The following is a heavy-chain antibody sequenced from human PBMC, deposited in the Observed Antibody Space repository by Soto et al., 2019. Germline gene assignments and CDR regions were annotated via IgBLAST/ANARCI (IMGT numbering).Heavy chain of an antibody. CDR3: ARDRSHYYDSSGYYGYWFDP. Sequence: GASVKVSCQASGYTFTGYYMHWVRQAPGQGLAWMGWINPNSGGTNYAQKFQGRVTMTRDTSISTAYMELSRLRSDDTAVYYCARDRSHYYDSSGYYGYWFDPWGQGTLVTVSS. D-gene: IGHD3-22*01. CDR2: INPNSGGT. CDR1: GYTFTGYY. J-gene: IGHJ5*02. V-gene: IGHV1-2*02.